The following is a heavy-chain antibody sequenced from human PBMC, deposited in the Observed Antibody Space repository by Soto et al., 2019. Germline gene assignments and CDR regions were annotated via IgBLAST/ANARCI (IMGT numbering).Heavy chain of an antibody. Sequence: SETLSLTCTVSGGSISSSSYYWGWIRQPPGKGLEWIGSIYYSGSTYYNPSLKSRVTISVDTSKNQFSLKLSSVTAADTAVYYCARQRGRYYDSSGYLTSFDYWGQGTLVTVSS. V-gene: IGHV4-39*01. J-gene: IGHJ4*02. CDR1: GGSISSSSYY. D-gene: IGHD3-22*01. CDR2: IYYSGST. CDR3: ARQRGRYYDSSGYLTSFDY.